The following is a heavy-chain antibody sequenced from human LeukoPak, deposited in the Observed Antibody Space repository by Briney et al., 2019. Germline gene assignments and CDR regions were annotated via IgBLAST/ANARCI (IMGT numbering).Heavy chain of an antibody. D-gene: IGHD3-3*01. V-gene: IGHV4-38-2*01. CDR3: ARGITIFGVATIYYFDY. CDR1: GYSISRGYY. Sequence: SETLSLTCAVSGYSISRGYYWGWIRQPPGKGPEWIGNIYHSGITSYNPSLKSRVTISVDTSKNQLSLKLTSVTAADTAVYYCARGITIFGVATIYYFDYWGQGSLVTVSS. CDR2: IYHSGIT. J-gene: IGHJ4*02.